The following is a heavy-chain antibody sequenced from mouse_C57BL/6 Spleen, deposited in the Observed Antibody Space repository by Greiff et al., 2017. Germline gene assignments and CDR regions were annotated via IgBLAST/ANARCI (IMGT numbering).Heavy chain of an antibody. CDR3: ARGMITTGDFDY. Sequence: QVQLQQPGAELVKPGASVKLSCKASGYTFTSYWMQWVKQRPGQGLEWIGEIDPSDSYTNYNQKFKGKATLTVDTSSSTAYMQLSSLTSEDSAVYYCARGMITTGDFDYWGQGTTLTVSS. J-gene: IGHJ2*01. CDR2: IDPSDSYT. V-gene: IGHV1-50*01. CDR1: GYTFTSYW. D-gene: IGHD2-4*01.